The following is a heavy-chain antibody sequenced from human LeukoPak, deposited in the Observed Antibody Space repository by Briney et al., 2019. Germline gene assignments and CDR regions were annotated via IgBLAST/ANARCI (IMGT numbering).Heavy chain of an antibody. V-gene: IGHV3-11*06. CDR1: GFTFSDYY. D-gene: IGHD6-19*01. Sequence: GGSLRLSCAASGFTFSDYYMSWIRQAPGKGLEWVSYISSTSSYIYYADSVKGRFTISRDNAKNSLYLQLNSLRAEDTAVYYCAREAAVAVFDYWGQGTLVTVSS. J-gene: IGHJ4*02. CDR3: AREAAVAVFDY. CDR2: ISSTSSYI.